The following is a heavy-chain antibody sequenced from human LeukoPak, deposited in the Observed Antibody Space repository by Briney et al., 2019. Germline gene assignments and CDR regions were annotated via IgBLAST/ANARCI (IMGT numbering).Heavy chain of an antibody. CDR3: ARDTEKGFDY. D-gene: IGHD1-14*01. CDR1: GGSISSYY. CDR2: IYYSGST. V-gene: IGHV4-59*01. Sequence: PSETLSLTCTVSGGSISSYYWSWIRQPPGKGLEWIGYIYYSGSTNYNPSLKSRVTISVDTSKNQFSLKLSSVTAEDTAVYYCARDTEKGFDYWGQGTLVTVSS. J-gene: IGHJ4*02.